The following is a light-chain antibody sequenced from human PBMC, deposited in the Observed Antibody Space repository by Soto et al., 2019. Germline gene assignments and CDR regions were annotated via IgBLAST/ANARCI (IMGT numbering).Light chain of an antibody. V-gene: IGKV1-6*01. CDR2: AAS. CDR1: RDVGSD. J-gene: IGKJ1*01. CDR3: LQDYGDSWT. Sequence: QMTQSPSSLSASVGEKIIITCRASRDVGSDVSWYQQKPGQAPKLLIYAASNLYTGVPSRFSGSRSGTEFTLTISSLQPEDFASYSCLQDYGDSWTFGPGTKVDVK.